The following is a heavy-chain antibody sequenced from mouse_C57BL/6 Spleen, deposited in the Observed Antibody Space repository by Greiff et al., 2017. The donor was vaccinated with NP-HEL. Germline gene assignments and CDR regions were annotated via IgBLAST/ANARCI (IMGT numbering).Heavy chain of an antibody. V-gene: IGHV1-53*01. J-gene: IGHJ3*01. CDR1: GYTFTSYW. CDR3: ARRAYYGNYGGFAY. Sequence: QVQLQQPGTELVKPGASVKLSCKASGYTFTSYWMHWVKQRPGQGLEWIGNINPSNGGTNYHATVKSKATLTVDKSSSTAYMQLSSLTSEDATGYYGARRAYYGNYGGFAYWGQGTLVTVSA. CDR2: INPSNGGT. D-gene: IGHD2-10*01.